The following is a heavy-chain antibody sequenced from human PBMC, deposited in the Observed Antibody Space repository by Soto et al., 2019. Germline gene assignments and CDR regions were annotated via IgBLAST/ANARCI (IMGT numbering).Heavy chain of an antibody. Sequence: PGGSLRLSCAASGFTFSNAWMNWVRQAPGKGLEWVGRIKSKTDGGTTDYAAPVKGRFTISRDDSKNTLYLQMNSLKTEDTAVYYCTTDSQYYYDSSGYYYFDAFDIWGQGTMLTVSS. CDR2: IKSKTDGGTT. V-gene: IGHV3-15*07. J-gene: IGHJ3*02. CDR3: TTDSQYYYDSSGYYYFDAFDI. CDR1: GFTFSNAW. D-gene: IGHD3-22*01.